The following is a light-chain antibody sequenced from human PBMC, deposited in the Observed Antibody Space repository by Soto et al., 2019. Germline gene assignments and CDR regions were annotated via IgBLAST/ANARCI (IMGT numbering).Light chain of an antibody. J-gene: IGKJ1*01. Sequence: DIPITQSPSSLSASVGDRVTITCRASQSITSYLSWYQQRPGKAPKLLIYAASNLQSGVPSRFSGGGSGTEFTLTISCLQPEDFATYSCQQNYIAPPTFGQGTNVEI. CDR3: QQNYIAPPT. CDR2: AAS. V-gene: IGKV1-39*01. CDR1: QSITSY.